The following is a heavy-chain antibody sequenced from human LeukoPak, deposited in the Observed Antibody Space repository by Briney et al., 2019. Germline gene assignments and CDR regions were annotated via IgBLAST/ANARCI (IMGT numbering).Heavy chain of an antibody. Sequence: PSETLSLTCAVYGGSFSDYYWSWTRQPPGKGLEWIGEINHSGSTNYNPSLKSRVTISVDTSKNQFSLKLSSVTAADTAVYYCARGMTNDYWGQGTLVTVSS. CDR3: ARGMTNDY. D-gene: IGHD4-11*01. J-gene: IGHJ4*02. CDR2: INHSGST. V-gene: IGHV4-34*01. CDR1: GGSFSDYY.